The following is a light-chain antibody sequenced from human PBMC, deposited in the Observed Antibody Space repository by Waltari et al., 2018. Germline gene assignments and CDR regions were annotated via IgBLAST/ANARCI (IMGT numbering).Light chain of an antibody. Sequence: DIVMTQSPDSLAVSLGERATINCQSSQSVLYSSNNKNYLAWYQQKPGQPPKLLIYRASTRESGVPDRFSGSGSGTDFTLTISSLQAEDVAVYYCQQYYSTPRLTFGGGTKVEIK. CDR1: QSVLYSSNNKNY. CDR2: RAS. J-gene: IGKJ4*01. V-gene: IGKV4-1*01. CDR3: QQYYSTPRLT.